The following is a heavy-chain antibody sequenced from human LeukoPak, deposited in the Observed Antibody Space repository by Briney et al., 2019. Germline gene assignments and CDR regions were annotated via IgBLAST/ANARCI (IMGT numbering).Heavy chain of an antibody. CDR3: ARGRVRSRLGRGPFDY. V-gene: IGHV4-34*01. CDR2: INHSGST. CDR1: GGSLSDYY. Sequence: SETLSLTCAVYGGSLSDYYWSWIRQPPGKGLEWIGEINHSGSTNYNPSLKSRVTISVDTSKNQFSLKLSSVTAADTAVYYCARGRVRSRLGRGPFDYWGQGTLVTVSS. J-gene: IGHJ4*02. D-gene: IGHD3-10*01.